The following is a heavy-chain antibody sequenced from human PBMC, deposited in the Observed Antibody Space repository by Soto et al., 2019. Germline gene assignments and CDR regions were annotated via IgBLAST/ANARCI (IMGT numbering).Heavy chain of an antibody. Sequence: SETLSLTCTVSGGSISSGGYYWSWIRQHPGKGLEWIGYIYYSGSPYYNPSLKSRVTISVDTSKNQFSLKLSSVTAADTAVYYWARDSSSFFFRHGQFDPWGQGTLVTVSS. CDR3: ARDSSSFFFRHGQFDP. D-gene: IGHD6-13*01. CDR1: GGSISSGGYY. J-gene: IGHJ5*02. CDR2: IYYSGSP. V-gene: IGHV4-31*03.